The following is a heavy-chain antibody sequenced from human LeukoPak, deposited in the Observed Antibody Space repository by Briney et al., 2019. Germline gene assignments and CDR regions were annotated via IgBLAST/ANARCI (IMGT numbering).Heavy chain of an antibody. D-gene: IGHD6-13*01. J-gene: IGHJ4*02. CDR3: ARHSSSWEARFDY. CDR2: IYYSGST. Sequence: SETLSLTCTVFGGSISSYYWSWIRQPPGKGLEWIGYIYYSGSTNYNPSLKSRVTISVDTSKNQFSLKLSSVTAADTAVYYCARHSSSWEARFDYWGQGTLVTVSS. CDR1: GGSISSYY. V-gene: IGHV4-59*08.